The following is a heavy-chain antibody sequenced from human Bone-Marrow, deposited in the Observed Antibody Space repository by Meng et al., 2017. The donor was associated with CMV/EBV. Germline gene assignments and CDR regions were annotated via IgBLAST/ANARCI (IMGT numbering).Heavy chain of an antibody. CDR3: ARDEFHYDSRGYSHYGMDV. Sequence: GGSLRLSCAASGFSFSGYWMSWVRQAPGKGLEWVANIKKDGSEKYYVDSVKGRFTISRDNAKNSLFLQMNSLRAEDTAVYYCARDEFHYDSRGYSHYGMDVWVQGTTVTVSS. V-gene: IGHV3-7*01. D-gene: IGHD3-22*01. CDR2: IKKDGSEK. CDR1: GFSFSGYW. J-gene: IGHJ6*02.